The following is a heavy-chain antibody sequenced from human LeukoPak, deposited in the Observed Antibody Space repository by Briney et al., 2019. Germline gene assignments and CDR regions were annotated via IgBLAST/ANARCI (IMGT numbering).Heavy chain of an antibody. V-gene: IGHV4-4*02. D-gene: IGHD3-16*02. CDR3: ARDLSLGELSLYYYYYGMDV. CDR1: GGSISSSNW. CDR2: IYHSGST. J-gene: IGHJ6*02. Sequence: SGTLSLTCAVTGGSISSSNWWSWVRQPPGKGLEWIGEIYHSGSTNYNPSLKSRVTISVDKSKNQFSPKLSSVTAADTAVYYCARDLSLGELSLYYYYYGMDVWGQGTTVTVSS.